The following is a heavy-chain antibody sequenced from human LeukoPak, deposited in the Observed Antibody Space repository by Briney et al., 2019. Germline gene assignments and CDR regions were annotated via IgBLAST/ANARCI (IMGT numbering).Heavy chain of an antibody. CDR3: ARGGVVGGYRYYYYGMDV. CDR1: GGSISSGGYY. D-gene: IGHD6-13*01. Sequence: PSETLSLTCTVSGGSISSGGYYWSWIRQHPGKGLEWIGYIYYSGSTYYNPSLKSRVTISVDTSKNQFSLKLSSVTAADTAVYYCARGGVVGGYRYYYYGMDVWGQGTTVTVSS. J-gene: IGHJ6*02. V-gene: IGHV4-31*03. CDR2: IYYSGST.